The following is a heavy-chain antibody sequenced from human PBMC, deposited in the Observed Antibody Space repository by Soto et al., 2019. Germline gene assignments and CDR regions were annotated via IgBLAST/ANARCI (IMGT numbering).Heavy chain of an antibody. CDR1: GGSISSGGYS. V-gene: IGHV4-30-2*01. J-gene: IGHJ6*02. CDR2: IYHSGST. Sequence: QLQLQESGSGLVKPSQTLSLTCAVSGGSISSGGYSWSWIRQPPGKGLEWIGYIYHSGSTYYNPSLKSRVTTSVDRSKNQFSLKLSSVTAADTAVYYCARVNYEYVWGSYRPYGMDVWGQGTTVTVSS. D-gene: IGHD3-16*02. CDR3: ARVNYEYVWGSYRPYGMDV.